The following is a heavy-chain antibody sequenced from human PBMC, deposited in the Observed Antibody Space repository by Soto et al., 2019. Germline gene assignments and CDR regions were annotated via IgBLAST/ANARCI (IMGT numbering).Heavy chain of an antibody. J-gene: IGHJ5*02. CDR2: IYYSGST. CDR1: GGSISSGGYS. D-gene: IGHD3-22*01. Sequence: PSETLSLTCAVSGGSISSGGYSWSWIRQPPGKGLEWIGYIYYSGSTNYNPSLKSRVTISVDTSKNQFSLKLSSVTAADTAVYYCARVRSFTMIVASWFDPWGQGTLVTVSS. CDR3: ARVRSFTMIVASWFDP. V-gene: IGHV4-61*08.